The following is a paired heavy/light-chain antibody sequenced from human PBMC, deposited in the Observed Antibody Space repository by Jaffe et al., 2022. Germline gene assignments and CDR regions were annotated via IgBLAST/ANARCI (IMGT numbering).Light chain of an antibody. J-gene: IGKJ2*01. V-gene: IGKV3-20*01. CDR3: QQYGRSLPYT. CDR1: QSVSSNF. Sequence: EIVLTQSPGTLSLSPGERATLSCRASQSVSSNFLAWYQQKPGQAPRLLIYDASSRAAGVPDRFSGSGSGTDFTLTISRLEPEDFAMYYCQQYGRSLPYTFGQGTKLDIQ. CDR2: DAS.
Heavy chain of an antibody. CDR1: GFTFSNYA. CDR2: IGGSGAHI. J-gene: IGHJ3*02. D-gene: IGHD3-3*02. CDR3: VKDHFSNNGIYDAFDM. Sequence: EVRLLESGGGLVQPGGSLRLSCAASGFTFSNYAMNWVRQGPGKGLEWVSHIGGSGAHISFADSVKGRFTVSRDDSKNMLYLQMNSLRAEDTAVYYCVKDHFSNNGIYDAFDMWGQGTMVTVSS. V-gene: IGHV3-23*01.